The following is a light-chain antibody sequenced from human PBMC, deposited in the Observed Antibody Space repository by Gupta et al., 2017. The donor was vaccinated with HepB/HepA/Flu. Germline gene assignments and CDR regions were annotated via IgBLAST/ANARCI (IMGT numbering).Light chain of an antibody. Sequence: QSPLTHPASASGSRGQSITIPCTGTSSDVGNYNFVSWYQHPPGKAPKLLIYEVNKPPSGASNRFSGSRSGNTASLTVSGLQTDDEADYYCCSYAGRSVWVFGGGTKLTVL. J-gene: IGLJ3*02. CDR2: EVN. CDR3: CSYAGRSVWV. V-gene: IGLV2-23*02. CDR1: SSDVGNYNF.